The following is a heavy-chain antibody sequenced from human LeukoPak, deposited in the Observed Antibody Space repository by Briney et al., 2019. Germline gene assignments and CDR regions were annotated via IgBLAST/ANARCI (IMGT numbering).Heavy chain of an antibody. CDR3: ARQYCSSTSCYGDDAFDI. CDR1: GFTFSSYA. CDR2: ISYDGSNK. J-gene: IGHJ3*02. V-gene: IGHV3-30*04. D-gene: IGHD2-2*01. Sequence: GGSLRLSCAASGFTFSSYAMHWVRQAPGKGLEWGAVISYDGSNKYYADSVKGRFTISRDNSKNTLYLQINSLRAEDTAVYYCARQYCSSTSCYGDDAFDIWGQGTMVTVSS.